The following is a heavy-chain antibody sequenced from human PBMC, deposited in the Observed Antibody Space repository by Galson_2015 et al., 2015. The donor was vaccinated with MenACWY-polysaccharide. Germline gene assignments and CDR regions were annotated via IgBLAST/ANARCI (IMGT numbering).Heavy chain of an antibody. CDR1: GFTFDDYA. V-gene: IGHV3-9*01. D-gene: IGHD2-2*02. CDR2: ISWNSGSI. J-gene: IGHJ6*02. CDR3: AKVSRRYTDYYYYGMDV. Sequence: SLRLSCAASGFTFDDYAMHWVRQAPGKGLEWVAGISWNSGSIGYADSVKGRFTIARDSAKNSLHLQMNSLRPEDTALYYCAKVSRRYTDYYYYGMDVWGQGTTVTVSS.